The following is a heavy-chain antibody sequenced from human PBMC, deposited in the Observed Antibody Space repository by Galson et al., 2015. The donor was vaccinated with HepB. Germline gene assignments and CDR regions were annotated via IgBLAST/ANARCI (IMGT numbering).Heavy chain of an antibody. CDR3: ARDGSGSWGDY. CDR1: GYTFTSYG. D-gene: IGHD3-10*01. J-gene: IGHJ4*02. Sequence: SVKVSCKASGYTFTSYGINWVRQAPGQGLEWMGWINAYNGDKDFAQKFQGRVTMTTDTSTSTAYMELRSLRSDDTAVYFCARDGSGSWGDYWGQGTLVTASS. V-gene: IGHV1-18*04. CDR2: INAYNGDK.